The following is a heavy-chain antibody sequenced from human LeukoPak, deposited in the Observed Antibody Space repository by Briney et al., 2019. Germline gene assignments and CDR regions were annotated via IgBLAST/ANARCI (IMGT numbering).Heavy chain of an antibody. Sequence: GGSLRLSCAASGFTFSTYGMHWVRQAPGKGLEWVSVIYYDGSDSYYGDSVKGRFTICRDNSKNTLYLQMNSLRAEDTAVYYCARYYSSGRGYYGLDVWGQGTTVTVSS. CDR2: IYYDGSDS. D-gene: IGHD3-10*01. CDR3: ARYYSSGRGYYGLDV. CDR1: GFTFSTYG. J-gene: IGHJ6*02. V-gene: IGHV3-33*08.